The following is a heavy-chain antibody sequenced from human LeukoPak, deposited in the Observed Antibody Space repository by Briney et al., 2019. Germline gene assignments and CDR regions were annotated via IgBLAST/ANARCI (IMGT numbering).Heavy chain of an antibody. V-gene: IGHV3-30*04. CDR3: ARAGDYFDY. CDR2: ISYDGSNK. J-gene: IGHJ4*02. CDR1: GFTFSSYA. D-gene: IGHD1-26*01. Sequence: GRSLRLSCAASGFTFSSYAMHWVRQAPGKGLEWVAVISYDGSNKYYADSVKGRFTISRDNSKNTLYLQMNSLRAEDTAVYYRARAGDYFDYWGQGTLVTVSS.